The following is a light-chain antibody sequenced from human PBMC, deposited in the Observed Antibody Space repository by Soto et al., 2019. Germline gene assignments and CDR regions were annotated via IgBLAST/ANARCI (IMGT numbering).Light chain of an antibody. Sequence: QAVVTQEPSLTVSPGGTVTLTCASSTGAVTSGYYPNWFQQKPGQAPRALIYSTSKKHSWTPARFSASLLGGKAALTLSGVQPQDDAEYYCLLYDGADHLVFGGGTQLTL. CDR2: STS. CDR3: LLYDGADHLV. J-gene: IGLJ2*01. CDR1: TGAVTSGYY. V-gene: IGLV7-43*01.